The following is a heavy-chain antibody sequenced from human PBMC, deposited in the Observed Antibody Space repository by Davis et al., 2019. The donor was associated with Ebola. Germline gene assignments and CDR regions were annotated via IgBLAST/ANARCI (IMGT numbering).Heavy chain of an antibody. CDR2: IWDDGSNK. CDR3: AKGHEGSTVTTFGH. Sequence: GGSLRLSCAASGFTLSGYDMNWVRQAPGKGLQWVAVIWDDGSNKFYADSVKGRFTISRDNSKNTLYLQMNSLRPEDTAVYYCAKGHEGSTVTTFGHWGQGTLVTVSS. J-gene: IGHJ4*02. V-gene: IGHV3-30*02. D-gene: IGHD4-17*01. CDR1: GFTLSGYD.